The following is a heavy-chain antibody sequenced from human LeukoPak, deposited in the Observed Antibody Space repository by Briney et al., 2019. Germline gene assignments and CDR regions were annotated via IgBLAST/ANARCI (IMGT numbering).Heavy chain of an antibody. Sequence: SETLSLTSTVSGGSISSSSYYWSWIRQPPGKGLEWIGYINYSGSTNYNPSLKSRVTISVDTSKNQFSLKLSSVTAADTAVYYCARWPYGVWFDYWGQGTLVAVSS. CDR1: GGSISSSSYY. CDR3: ARWPYGVWFDY. D-gene: IGHD4-17*01. CDR2: INYSGST. J-gene: IGHJ4*02. V-gene: IGHV4-61*01.